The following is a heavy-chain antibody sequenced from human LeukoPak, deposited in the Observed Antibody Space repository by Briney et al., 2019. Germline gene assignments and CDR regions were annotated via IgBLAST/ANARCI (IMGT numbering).Heavy chain of an antibody. Sequence: AGGSLRLSCAASGFTFSSYAVSWVRQAPGKGLEWVSAISASGDTTYYADSVKGRFTISRDNSKNTLYLQMNSLRAEDTAVYYCAKDPYRSDYGGNSLDYWGQGTLVTVSS. CDR1: GFTFSSYA. CDR3: AKDPYRSDYGGNSLDY. J-gene: IGHJ4*02. D-gene: IGHD4-23*01. CDR2: ISASGDTT. V-gene: IGHV3-23*01.